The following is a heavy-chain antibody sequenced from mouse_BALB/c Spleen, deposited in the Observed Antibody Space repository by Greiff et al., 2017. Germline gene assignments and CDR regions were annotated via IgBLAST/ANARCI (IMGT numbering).Heavy chain of an antibody. CDR2: IYPSDSYT. CDR3: TRGGGNFFAY. J-gene: IGHJ3*01. D-gene: IGHD2-1*01. CDR1: GYTFTSYW. V-gene: IGHV1-69*02. Sequence: QVQLKQPGAELVRPGASVKLSCKASGYTFTSYWINWVKQRPGQGLEWIGNIYPSDSYTNYNQKFKDKATLTVDKSSSTAYMQLSSPTSEDSAVYYCTRGGGNFFAYWGQGTLVTVSA.